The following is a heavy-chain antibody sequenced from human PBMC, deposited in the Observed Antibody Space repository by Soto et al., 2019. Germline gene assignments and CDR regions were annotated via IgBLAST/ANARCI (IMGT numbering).Heavy chain of an antibody. CDR1: GGSISSSSYY. CDR3: ARLSGAYYYGSGSYYNTAGRYYYYYGMDV. D-gene: IGHD3-10*01. CDR2: IYYSGST. V-gene: IGHV4-61*05. Sequence: SETLSLTCTVSGGSISSSSYYWGWIRQPPGKGLEWIGYIYYSGSTNYNPSLKSRVTISVDTSKNQFSLKLSSVTAADTAVYYCARLSGAYYYGSGSYYNTAGRYYYYYGMDVWGQGTTVTVSS. J-gene: IGHJ6*02.